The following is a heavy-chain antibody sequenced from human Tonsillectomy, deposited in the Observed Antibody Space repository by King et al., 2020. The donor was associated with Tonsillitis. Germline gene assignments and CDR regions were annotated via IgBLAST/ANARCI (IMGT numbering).Heavy chain of an antibody. CDR2: IKQDGSQK. CDR3: ARDQDFHYYGSETSYDAFDI. Sequence: VQLVESGGGLVQPGGSLRLSSEASGFTFGNYWMTWVRQAPGKGLEWVANIKQDGSQKSYVDSVKGRLPISRDNAKNSLYLQMNGLRAEDTAVYYCARDQDFHYYGSETSYDAFDIWGQGTKVTVSS. CDR1: GFTFGNYW. V-gene: IGHV3-7*03. J-gene: IGHJ3*02. D-gene: IGHD3-10*01.